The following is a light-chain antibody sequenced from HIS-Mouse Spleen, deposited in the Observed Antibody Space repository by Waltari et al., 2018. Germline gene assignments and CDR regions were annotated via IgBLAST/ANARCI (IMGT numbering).Light chain of an antibody. CDR2: AAS. CDR1: QSISSY. J-gene: IGKJ1*01. CDR3: QQSYSTPRT. V-gene: IGKV1-39*01. Sequence: DIQMTQSPSSLSASVADRVTITCRASQSISSYLNWYQQKPGKAPKLLIYAASSLQSGVPSRFSGSGSGTDFTLTISSLQPEDFATYYCQQSYSTPRTFGQGTKVEIK.